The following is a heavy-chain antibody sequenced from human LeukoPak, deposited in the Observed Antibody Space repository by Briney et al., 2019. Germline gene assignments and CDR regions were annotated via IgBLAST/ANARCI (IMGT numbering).Heavy chain of an antibody. Sequence: GASVKVSCKASGGTFSSYSITWVRQAPGQGLEWMGRIIPTLGIANYAQKFQGRVTITADKSTSTAHMELSSLRSEDTAVYYCAGEEERGVTVAGTAFDYWGQGTLVTVSS. CDR2: IIPTLGIA. D-gene: IGHD6-19*01. CDR1: GGTFSSYS. CDR3: AGEEERGVTVAGTAFDY. J-gene: IGHJ4*02. V-gene: IGHV1-69*04.